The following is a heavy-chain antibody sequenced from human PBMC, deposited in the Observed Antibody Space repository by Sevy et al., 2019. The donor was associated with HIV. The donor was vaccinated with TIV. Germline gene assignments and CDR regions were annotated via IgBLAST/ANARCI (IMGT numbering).Heavy chain of an antibody. J-gene: IGHJ4*01. D-gene: IGHD3-16*01. CDR2: INWNGGDT. Sequence: GGSLRLSCAVSGFTFNEYGMSWVRQVPGKGLEWVSGINWNGGDTDYADSVKGRFTITSENTKNSLYLKMKSLIAEDTARYFGAKDKGFAFGGMGAQYLDGWGRGTLVTVSS. CDR3: AKDKGFAFGGMGAQYLDG. CDR1: GFTFNEYG. V-gene: IGHV3-20*04.